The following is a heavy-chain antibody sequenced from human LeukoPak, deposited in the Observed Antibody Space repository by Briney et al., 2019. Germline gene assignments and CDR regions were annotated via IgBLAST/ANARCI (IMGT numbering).Heavy chain of an antibody. CDR2: ISSSSSYI. J-gene: IGHJ4*02. CDR1: GFTFSSYS. D-gene: IGHD3-3*01. CDR3: ARTGGTITIFGGTPYYFDY. Sequence: GGSLRLSCAASGFTFSSYSMNWVRRAPGKGLEWVSSISSSSSYIYYADSVKGRFTISRDNAKNSLYLQMNSLRAEDTAVYYCARTGGTITIFGGTPYYFDYWGQGTLVTVSS. V-gene: IGHV3-21*01.